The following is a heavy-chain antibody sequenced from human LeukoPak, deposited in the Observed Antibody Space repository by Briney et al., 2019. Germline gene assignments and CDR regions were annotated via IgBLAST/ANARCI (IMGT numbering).Heavy chain of an antibody. CDR1: GGTFSSYA. V-gene: IGHV1-69*04. Sequence: ASVKVSCKASGGTFSSYAISWVRQAPGQGLEWMGRIIPILGIANYAQKFQGRVTITADKSTSTAYMELSSLRSEETAVYYCARSYSGYDFLGPYYFDYWGQGTLVTVSS. J-gene: IGHJ4*02. D-gene: IGHD5-12*01. CDR2: IIPILGIA. CDR3: ARSYSGYDFLGPYYFDY.